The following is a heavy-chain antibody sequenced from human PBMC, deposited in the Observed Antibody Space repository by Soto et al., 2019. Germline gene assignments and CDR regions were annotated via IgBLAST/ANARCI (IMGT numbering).Heavy chain of an antibody. Sequence: ASVKVSCKASGYNFTSYYIHWVRQAPGQGLEWMGIINPSGTSTSYAQKFQGRVTMTRDMSTSTVYMELSSLRSEDTAVYYCARDQFIVGHIIDDYWGQGTLVTVSS. J-gene: IGHJ4*02. D-gene: IGHD1-26*01. V-gene: IGHV1-46*01. CDR1: GYNFTSYY. CDR3: ARDQFIVGHIIDDY. CDR2: INPSGTST.